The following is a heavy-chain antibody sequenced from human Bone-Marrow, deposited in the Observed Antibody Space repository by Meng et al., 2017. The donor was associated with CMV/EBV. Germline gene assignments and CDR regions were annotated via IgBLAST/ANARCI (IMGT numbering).Heavy chain of an antibody. J-gene: IGHJ4*02. Sequence: GESLKISCAASGFTFSSYWMNWVRQAPGKGLEWVADIKQDGSEKYYVDSVKGRFTISRDNANNSLYLQMNSLRAEDTAVYYCASIAARPGSDYWGQGTLVTVSS. CDR1: GFTFSSYW. CDR3: ASIAARPGSDY. D-gene: IGHD6-6*01. CDR2: IKQDGSEK. V-gene: IGHV3-7*01.